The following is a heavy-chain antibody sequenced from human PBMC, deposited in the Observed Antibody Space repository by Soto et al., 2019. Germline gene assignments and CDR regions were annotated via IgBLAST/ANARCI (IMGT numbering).Heavy chain of an antibody. D-gene: IGHD6-19*01. J-gene: IGHJ6*02. CDR3: AKGRAVAVKYYYGMDD. CDR2: ISWNSGSI. Sequence: GGSLRLSCAASGFTFDDYAMHWVRQAPGKGLEWVSGISWNSGSIGYADSVKGRFTISRDNAKNSLYLQMNSLRVEDTALYYCAKGRAVAVKYYYGMDDWGQGTTVTVSS. V-gene: IGHV3-9*01. CDR1: GFTFDDYA.